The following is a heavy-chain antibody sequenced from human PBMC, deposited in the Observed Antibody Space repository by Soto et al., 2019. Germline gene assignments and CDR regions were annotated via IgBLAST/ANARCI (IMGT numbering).Heavy chain of an antibody. V-gene: IGHV3-21*01. J-gene: IGHJ4*02. CDR3: VREDGKVGTNSAFEY. Sequence: GWSLRLSCASSGFTFSTYTMNLVRQAPGKGLEWVSSINGRGNYIYYAESVKGRFTISRDNAKNSLYLQMDRLRAEDTALYYCVREDGKVGTNSAFEYWGMGALVTVSS. D-gene: IGHD1-26*01. CDR1: GFTFSTYT. CDR2: INGRGNYI.